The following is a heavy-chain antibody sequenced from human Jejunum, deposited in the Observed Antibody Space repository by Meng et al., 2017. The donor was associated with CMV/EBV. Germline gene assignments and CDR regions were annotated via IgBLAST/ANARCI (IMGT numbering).Heavy chain of an antibody. V-gene: IGHV3-48*04. CDR3: ARVGPDSGYDFDY. CDR2: ITGRSYTI. Sequence: SGFSFSDCSMSWVRQSPGKGLEWIAYITGRSYTIYYADSVEGRFTISRDNAENSLYLQLSSLRAEDTGVYYCARVGPDSGYDFDYWGQGTLVTVSS. CDR1: GFSFSDCS. J-gene: IGHJ4*02. D-gene: IGHD5-12*01.